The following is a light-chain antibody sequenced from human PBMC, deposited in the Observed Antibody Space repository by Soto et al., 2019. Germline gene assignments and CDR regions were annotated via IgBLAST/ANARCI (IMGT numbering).Light chain of an antibody. J-gene: IGKJ2*01. CDR2: AAS. CDR1: QSISSW. CDR3: QQYNNYLMYT. Sequence: DIQMTQSPSTLSASVGDRVTITCRARQSISSWLAWYQQKPGKAPKLLIYAASTLESGVTSRFSGSGSGTEFTLTISSLQPDDFATYYCQQYNNYLMYTFGQGTKLEIK. V-gene: IGKV1-5*01.